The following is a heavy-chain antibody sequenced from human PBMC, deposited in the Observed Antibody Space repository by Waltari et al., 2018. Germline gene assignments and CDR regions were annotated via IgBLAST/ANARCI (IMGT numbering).Heavy chain of an antibody. CDR2: IYRSGVT. J-gene: IGHJ6*02. Sequence: QVQLQESGPGLAKASQTLSLTCDVSGGSISNLNFYWTCIRQPAGKGLEWIGRIYRSGVTDYNPSLRGRDTMFLDMSKNQCSLTVDSLIAADTAVYYCAVSPDTATSRAAFHFWGPGTTVSVSS. CDR1: GGSISNLNFY. D-gene: IGHD5-18*01. V-gene: IGHV4-61*02. CDR3: AVSPDTATSRAAFHF.